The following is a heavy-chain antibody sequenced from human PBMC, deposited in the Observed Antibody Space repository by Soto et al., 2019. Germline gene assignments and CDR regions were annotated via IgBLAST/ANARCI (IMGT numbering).Heavy chain of an antibody. CDR2: IDYTGGTT. Sequence: PGGSLRLSCAASGFTFSILAMGWVRQAPGKGLEWVSVIDYTGGTTYYTDSVKGRFTISRDNSKKMLYLQMNSLRAEDTAVYYCAKDATRTDGWYYFDYWGQGALVTVPQ. V-gene: IGHV3-23*01. D-gene: IGHD6-19*01. CDR1: GFTFSILA. J-gene: IGHJ4*02. CDR3: AKDATRTDGWYYFDY.